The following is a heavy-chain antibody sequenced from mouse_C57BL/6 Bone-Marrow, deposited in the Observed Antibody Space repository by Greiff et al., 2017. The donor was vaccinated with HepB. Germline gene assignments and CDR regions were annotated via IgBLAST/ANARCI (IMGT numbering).Heavy chain of an antibody. CDR3: GRGAGGDY. CDR1: GFTFSSYG. CDR2: ISSGGSYT. Sequence: EVKLMESGGDLVKPGGSLKLSCAASGFTFSSYGMSWVRQTPDKRLEWVATISSGGSYTYYPDSVKGRFTISRDNAKNTLYLQRSSLKSEDTAMYYWGRGAGGDYWGQGTTLTVSS. V-gene: IGHV5-6*01. J-gene: IGHJ2*01.